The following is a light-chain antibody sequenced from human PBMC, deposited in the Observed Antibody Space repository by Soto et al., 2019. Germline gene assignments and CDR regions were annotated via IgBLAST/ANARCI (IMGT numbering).Light chain of an antibody. CDR2: AAS. V-gene: IGKV1-9*01. CDR3: QQLNSHPPVT. J-gene: IGKJ5*01. CDR1: QGISSY. Sequence: DIQLTQFPSFLSASVGDRVTITCRASQGISSYLAWYQQKPGKAPKLLIYAASTLQSGVPSRFSGSGSGTEFTLTISSLQPEDFATYYCQQLNSHPPVTFGQGTRLEIK.